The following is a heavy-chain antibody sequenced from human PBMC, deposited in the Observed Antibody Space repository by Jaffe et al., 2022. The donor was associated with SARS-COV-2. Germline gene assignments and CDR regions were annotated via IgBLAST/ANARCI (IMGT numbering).Heavy chain of an antibody. J-gene: IGHJ4*02. V-gene: IGHV3-23*01. CDR2: ISGSGGST. CDR1: GFTFSSYA. CDR3: AKFAIFGVVPTAREDY. Sequence: EVQLLESGGGLVQPGGSLRLSCAASGFTFSSYAMSWVRQAPGKGLEWVSAISGSGGSTYYADSVKGRFTISRDNSKNTLYLQMNSLRAEDTAVYYCAKFAIFGVVPTAREDYWGQGTLVTVSS. D-gene: IGHD3-3*01.